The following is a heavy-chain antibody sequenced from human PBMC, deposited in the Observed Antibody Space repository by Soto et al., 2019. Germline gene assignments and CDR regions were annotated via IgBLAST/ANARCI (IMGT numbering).Heavy chain of an antibody. CDR2: ISWNSGSI. CDR1: GFTFDDYA. J-gene: IGHJ4*02. CDR3: AKATRYCSSTSCFADGDY. D-gene: IGHD2-2*01. V-gene: IGHV3-9*01. Sequence: QTGGSLRLSCAASGFTFDDYAMHWVRQAPGKGLEWVSGISWNSGSIGYADSVKGRFTISRDNAKNSLYLQMNSLRAEDTALYYCAKATRYCSSTSCFADGDYWGQGTLVTVSS.